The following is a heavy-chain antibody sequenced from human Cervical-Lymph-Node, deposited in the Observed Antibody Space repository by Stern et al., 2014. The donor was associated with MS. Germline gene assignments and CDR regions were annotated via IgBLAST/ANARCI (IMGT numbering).Heavy chain of an antibody. CDR3: ARGASSAAWYKHAVDV. D-gene: IGHD1-14*01. J-gene: IGHJ6*02. Sequence: VQLVQSGAAVQKPGSSVKVSCKASGDTSNTDAIHWVRQAPGQGLEWMGGIIPVFGTPVYAQRFKGRVSIAADESTATDYMELSSLRSDDTAVYYCARGASSAAWYKHAVDVWGQGTTVTVSS. CDR1: GDTSNTDA. V-gene: IGHV1-69*01. CDR2: IIPVFGTP.